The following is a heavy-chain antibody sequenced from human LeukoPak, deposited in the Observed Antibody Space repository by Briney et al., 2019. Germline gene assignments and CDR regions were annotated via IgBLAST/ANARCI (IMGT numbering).Heavy chain of an antibody. CDR3: AKAQWLSRYPLKFDY. V-gene: IGHV3-23*01. CDR1: GLTFSNNA. CDR2: ISGSGGST. Sequence: GGSLRLSCAASGLTFSNNAMSWVRHAPGKGLEWVSAISGSGGSTFYADSVRGRFTISRDNSKNTLYLQMNSLRADDTAVYYCAKAQWLSRYPLKFDYWGQGILVTVSS. D-gene: IGHD6-19*01. J-gene: IGHJ4*02.